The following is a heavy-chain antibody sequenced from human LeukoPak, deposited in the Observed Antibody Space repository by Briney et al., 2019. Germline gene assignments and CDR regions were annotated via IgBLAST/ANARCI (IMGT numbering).Heavy chain of an antibody. V-gene: IGHV5-10-1*01. J-gene: IGHJ4*02. CDR3: AAFRYCSGGSCYHADN. CDR2: IDPSDSYT. Sequence: GESLKIPCKGSGYSFTSYWIRWVRQIPGKGLEWMRRIDPSDSYTTYSPFFQGNVPISADKAISTAYLQWSSMKASDTAMYYCAAFRYCSGGSCYHADNWGQGTLVTVSA. CDR1: GYSFTSYW. D-gene: IGHD2-15*01.